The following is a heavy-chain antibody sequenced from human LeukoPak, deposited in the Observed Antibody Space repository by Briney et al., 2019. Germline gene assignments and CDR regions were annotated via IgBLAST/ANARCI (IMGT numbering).Heavy chain of an antibody. CDR3: ARLTSNSELIYFDY. CDR2: IYYSGST. V-gene: IGHV4-59*08. D-gene: IGHD4-4*01. Sequence: SETLSLTCTVSGGSISSDYWSWIRQPPGKGLEWIGYIYYSGSTNYNPSLKSRVTISVDTSKNQFSLKLSSVTAADTAVYYCARLTSNSELIYFDYWGQGTLVTVSS. J-gene: IGHJ4*02. CDR1: GGSISSDY.